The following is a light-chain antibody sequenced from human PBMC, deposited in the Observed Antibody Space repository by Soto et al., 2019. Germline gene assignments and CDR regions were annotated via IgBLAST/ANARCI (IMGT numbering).Light chain of an antibody. V-gene: IGKV3-11*01. Sequence: EIVLTQSPVTLSLSPGERATLSCRASQSLSTYLAWYQQKPGQAPRLLIYDASNRATGIPARFSGSGSGTDFTLTISSLEPEDFAVYYCQQRSNWPPLTFGGGTKVEIK. CDR3: QQRSNWPPLT. CDR1: QSLSTY. CDR2: DAS. J-gene: IGKJ4*01.